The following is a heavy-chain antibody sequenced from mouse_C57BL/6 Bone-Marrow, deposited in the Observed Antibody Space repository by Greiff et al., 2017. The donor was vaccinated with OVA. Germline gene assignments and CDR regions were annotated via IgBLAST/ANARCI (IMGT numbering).Heavy chain of an antibody. Sequence: EVLLVESGGGLVKPGGSLKLSCAASGFTFSSYALSWVRQTPEKILEWVATTSDGGSYTYYPNYVKGRFSISSDIAQNSLYLQMSHLKSEDTPTYYCARDKEGVTSTTAWFAYWGQGTLVTVSA. CDR3: ARDKEGVTSTTAWFAY. V-gene: IGHV5-4*01. D-gene: IGHD2-1*01. CDR2: TSDGGSYT. CDR1: GFTFSSYA. J-gene: IGHJ3*01.